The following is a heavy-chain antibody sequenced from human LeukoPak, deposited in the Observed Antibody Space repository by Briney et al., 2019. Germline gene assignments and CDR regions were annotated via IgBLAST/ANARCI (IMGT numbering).Heavy chain of an antibody. J-gene: IGHJ3*02. CDR3: AREGRLWFGRFDAFDI. V-gene: IGHV3-21*01. Sequence: PGGSLRLSCAASAFTFSNYNMSWVRQAPGKGLEWVSSITSSGSYIYYADSVKGRFTISRDNAKNSLYLQMNSLRAEDTAVYYCAREGRLWFGRFDAFDIWGQGTMVTVSS. D-gene: IGHD3-10*01. CDR2: ITSSGSYI. CDR1: AFTFSNYN.